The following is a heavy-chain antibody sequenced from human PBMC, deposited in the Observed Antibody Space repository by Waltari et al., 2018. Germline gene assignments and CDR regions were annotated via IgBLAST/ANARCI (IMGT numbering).Heavy chain of an antibody. CDR2: IYYSGST. V-gene: IGHV4-59*08. CDR3: ARRGRGSGYTG. J-gene: IGHJ4*02. CDR1: GGSISSYY. Sequence: QVQLQESGPGLVKPSETLSLTCTVCGGSISSYYWSWIRQPPGKGLEWIGYIYYSGSTNYNPSLKSRVTISIDTSKNQFSLKLSSVTAADTAVYYCARRGRGSGYTGWGQGTLVTVSS. D-gene: IGHD3-3*01.